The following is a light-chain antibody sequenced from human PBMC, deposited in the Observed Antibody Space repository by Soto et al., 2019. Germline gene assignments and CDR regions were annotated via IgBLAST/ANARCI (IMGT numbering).Light chain of an antibody. CDR2: AAS. CDR1: QSISSY. V-gene: IGKV1-39*01. CDR3: QQSYSTPLT. Sequence: DIQMTQSPSSLSASVGDRVTITCRASQSISSYLNWYQQKPGKAPKLLIYAASILQSGVPSSFSGSGSGTDFTLTISSLQPEDFATYYCQQSYSTPLTFGGGTKV. J-gene: IGKJ4*01.